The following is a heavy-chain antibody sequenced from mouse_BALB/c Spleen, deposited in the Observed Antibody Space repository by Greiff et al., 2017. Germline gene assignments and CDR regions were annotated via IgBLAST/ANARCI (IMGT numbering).Heavy chain of an antibody. D-gene: IGHD2-1*01. V-gene: IGHV14-3*02. CDR2: IDPANGNT. CDR1: GFNIKDTY. CDR3: ARGYGNYVRYYAMDY. J-gene: IGHJ4*01. Sequence: VQLQQSGAELVKPGASVKLSCTASGFNIKDTYMHWVKQRPEQGLEWIGRIDPANGNTKYDPKFQGKATITADTSSNTAYLQLSSLTSEDTAVYYCARGYGNYVRYYAMDYWGQGTAVTVSS.